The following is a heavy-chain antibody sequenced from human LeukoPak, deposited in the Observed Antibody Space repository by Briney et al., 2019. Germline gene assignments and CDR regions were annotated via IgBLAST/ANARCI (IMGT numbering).Heavy chain of an antibody. J-gene: IGHJ6*02. V-gene: IGHV1-46*01. CDR1: GYTFTSYY. Sequence: ASVKVSCKASGYTFTSYYMQWVRQAPGQGLEWMGIINPSGGSTSYAQKFQGRVTMTRDTSTSTVYMELSSLRSEDTAVYYCARMYSSSYYYYYGMDVWGQGTTVTVSS. CDR2: INPSGGST. D-gene: IGHD6-6*01. CDR3: ARMYSSSYYYYYGMDV.